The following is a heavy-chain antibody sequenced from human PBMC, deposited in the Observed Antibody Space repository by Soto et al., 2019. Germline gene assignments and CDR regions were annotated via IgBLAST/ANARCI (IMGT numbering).Heavy chain of an antibody. CDR1: GYTFSNFW. CDR3: VRHRGSGRSPHRALAY. CDR2: IYPEDSDT. Sequence: EGQLVQSGSEVKAPGESLKISCQGSGYTFSNFWVAWVRQTPGKGLEWMGIIYPEDSDTKYSPSFQGHVTFAVDKSTTTAFLLWPSLKASDNATYFRVRHRGSGRSPHRALAYWGQGTTVIGSS. V-gene: IGHV5-51*03. D-gene: IGHD3-10*01. J-gene: IGHJ4*02.